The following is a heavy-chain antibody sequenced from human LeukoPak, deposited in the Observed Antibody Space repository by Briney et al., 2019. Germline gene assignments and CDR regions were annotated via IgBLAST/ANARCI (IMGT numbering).Heavy chain of an antibody. V-gene: IGHV3-30*03. CDR2: ISYDGSNK. CDR1: GFTFSSYG. J-gene: IGHJ5*02. D-gene: IGHD6-13*01. Sequence: PGGSLRLSCAASGFTFSSYGMHWVRQAPGKGLEWVAVISYDGSNKYYADSVKGRFTISRDNAKNSLYLQMNSLRAEDTAVYYCARARGYSSSWYAPYNWFDPWGQGTLVTVSS. CDR3: ARARGYSSSWYAPYNWFDP.